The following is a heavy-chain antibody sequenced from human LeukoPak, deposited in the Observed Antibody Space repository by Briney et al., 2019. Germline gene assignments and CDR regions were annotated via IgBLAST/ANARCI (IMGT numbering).Heavy chain of an antibody. CDR3: ARRRVGATGSDWYFDL. CDR2: INHSGST. CDR1: GGSFSGYY. J-gene: IGHJ2*01. Sequence: PSETLSLTCAVYGGSFSGYYWSWIRQPPGKGLEWIGEINHSGSTNYNPSLKSRVTISVDTSKNQFSLKLSSVTAADTAVYYCARRRVGATGSDWYFDLWGRGTLVTVSS. D-gene: IGHD1-26*01. V-gene: IGHV4-34*01.